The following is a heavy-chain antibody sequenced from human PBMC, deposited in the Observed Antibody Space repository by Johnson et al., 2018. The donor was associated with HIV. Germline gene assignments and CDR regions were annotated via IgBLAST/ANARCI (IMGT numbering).Heavy chain of an antibody. Sequence: VQLVESGGVLVQPGGSLRLSCAASGFTFSSYWMSWVRQAPGKGLEWVANIKQDGSEKYYVDSVKGRFPISRDNAKNSLYLQMSSLGVADTAVYYCARDRRQFLEWLSDAFDIWGQGTMVTVSS. J-gene: IGHJ3*02. D-gene: IGHD3-3*01. CDR1: GFTFSSYW. CDR2: IKQDGSEK. CDR3: ARDRRQFLEWLSDAFDI. V-gene: IGHV3-7*01.